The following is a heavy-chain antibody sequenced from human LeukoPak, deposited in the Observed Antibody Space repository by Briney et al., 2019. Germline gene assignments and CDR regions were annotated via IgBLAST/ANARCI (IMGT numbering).Heavy chain of an antibody. CDR2: ISYDGRNK. CDR3: AELGITMIGGV. J-gene: IGHJ6*04. V-gene: IGHV3-30*04. D-gene: IGHD3-10*02. CDR1: GFTFSSYA. Sequence: GVSLRLSCAASGFTFSSYAMHWVRQAPGKGLEWVALISYDGRNKYYADSVKGRFTISRDNSKNTLYLQVNSLRAEDTAVYYCAELGITMIGGVWGKGTTVTISS.